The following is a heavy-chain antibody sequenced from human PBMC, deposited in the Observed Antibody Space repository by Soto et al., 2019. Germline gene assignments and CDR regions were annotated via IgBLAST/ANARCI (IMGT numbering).Heavy chain of an antibody. D-gene: IGHD3-10*01. V-gene: IGHV3-74*01. CDR3: ARGAMGNYYNDY. CDR1: GFTFSSYW. CDR2: IKGDGIST. J-gene: IGHJ4*02. Sequence: EVQLVESGGGLVQSGGSLRLSCAASGFTFSSYWMHWVRQAPGKGLVWVSRIKGDGISTNYADCVKGRFTISRDNAKDTVFLQMNGLSADDTAVYYCARGAMGNYYNDYWGQGTLVTVSS.